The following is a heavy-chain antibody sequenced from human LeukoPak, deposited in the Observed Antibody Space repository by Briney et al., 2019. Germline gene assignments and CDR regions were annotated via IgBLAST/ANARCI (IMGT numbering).Heavy chain of an antibody. J-gene: IGHJ4*02. CDR1: GGSISSSSYY. V-gene: IGHV4-39*01. Sequence: PSETLSLTCTVSGGSISSSSYYWGWVRQPPGKGLEWIGSIYYSGSTYYNPSLKSRVTISVDTSKNQFSLKLSSVTAADTAVYYCARDHGDLNYWGQGTLVTVSS. D-gene: IGHD4-17*01. CDR2: IYYSGST. CDR3: ARDHGDLNY.